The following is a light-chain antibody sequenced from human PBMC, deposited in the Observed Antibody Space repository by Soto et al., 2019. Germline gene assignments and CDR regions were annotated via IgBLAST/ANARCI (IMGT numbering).Light chain of an antibody. CDR3: SSYTSSSTPLV. CDR2: DVT. Sequence: QSALTQPASVSGSPGQSITISCTGTSSDVGGYNYVYWYQQHPGKAPKLMIYDVTNRPSGVSNRFSGSKSGNTASLTISGLQAEDEAEYYCSSYTSSSTPLVFGGWTKLTVL. V-gene: IGLV2-14*01. CDR1: SSDVGGYNY. J-gene: IGLJ3*02.